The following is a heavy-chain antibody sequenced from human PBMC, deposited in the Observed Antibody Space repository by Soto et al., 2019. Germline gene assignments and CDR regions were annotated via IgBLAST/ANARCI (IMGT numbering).Heavy chain of an antibody. CDR1: GFSLSTSGVG. J-gene: IGHJ4*02. Sequence: QITLKESGPTLVKPTQTLTLTCTFSGFSLSTSGVGVGWIRQPPGKALEWLGLIYSDGDKRYSPSLKSRLTITKDTSKNQLVLTMTNMDPVDTATYYSAQYRYGNFDYWGQGALVTVSS. V-gene: IGHV2-5*02. D-gene: IGHD5-18*01. CDR3: AQYRYGNFDY. CDR2: IYSDGDK.